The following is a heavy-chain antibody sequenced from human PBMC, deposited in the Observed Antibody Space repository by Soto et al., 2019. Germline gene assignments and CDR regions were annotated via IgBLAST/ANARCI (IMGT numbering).Heavy chain of an antibody. V-gene: IGHV6-1*01. CDR2: TYYRSKWYN. D-gene: IGHD6-13*01. J-gene: IGHJ5*02. Sequence: SQTLSLTCAISGDSVSSNSAAWECSIHSPSRVLEWLGRTYYRSKWYNDYAVSVKSRITINPDTSKNQFSLQLNSVTPEDTAVYYCARDSSSWFFNWFDPWGQGTLVTVSS. CDR1: GDSVSSNSAA. CDR3: ARDSSSWFFNWFDP.